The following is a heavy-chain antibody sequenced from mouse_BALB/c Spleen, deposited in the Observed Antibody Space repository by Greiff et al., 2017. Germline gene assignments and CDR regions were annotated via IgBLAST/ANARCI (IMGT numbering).Heavy chain of an antibody. J-gene: IGHJ4*01. D-gene: IGHD1-1*02. CDR2: ISSGSSTI. CDR1: GFTFSSFG. Sequence: EVKVVESGGGLVQPGGSRKLSCAASGFTFSSFGMHWVRQAPEKGLEWVAYISSGSSTIYYADTVKGRFTISRDNPKNTLFLQMTSLRSEDTAMYYCARSVLWRYAMDYWGQGTSVTVSS. V-gene: IGHV5-17*02. CDR3: ARSVLWRYAMDY.